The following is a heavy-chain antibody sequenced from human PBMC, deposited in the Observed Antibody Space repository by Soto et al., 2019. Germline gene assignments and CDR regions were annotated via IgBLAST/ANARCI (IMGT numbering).Heavy chain of an antibody. CDR3: ARDPLSGDYIWGRYRPGIMDV. J-gene: IGHJ6*04. CDR2: IKYDGSNE. CDR1: GPSFNSFG. V-gene: IGHV3-33*01. D-gene: IGHD3-16*02. Sequence: GGSLRLSCAASGPSFNSFGMHWVRQAPGKGLEWVAVIKYDGSNEDYADSVKGPFTISRDNSKNTVYLQMNSLRAEDTAVYYCARDPLSGDYIWGRYRPGIMDVWGKGTSVTVSS.